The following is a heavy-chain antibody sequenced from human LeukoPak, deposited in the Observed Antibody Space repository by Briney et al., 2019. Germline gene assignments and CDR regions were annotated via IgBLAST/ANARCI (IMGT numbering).Heavy chain of an antibody. Sequence: ASVKVSCKASGYTFTSYGISWVRQAPGQGLEWMGWISAYNGNTNYAQKLQGRVTMTTDTSTSTAYMELRSLRSDDTAVYYCARGYYGSGSYPYLFDYWGQGTLVTVSS. CDR2: ISAYNGNT. CDR1: GYTFTSYG. V-gene: IGHV1-18*01. J-gene: IGHJ4*02. D-gene: IGHD3-10*01. CDR3: ARGYYGSGSYPYLFDY.